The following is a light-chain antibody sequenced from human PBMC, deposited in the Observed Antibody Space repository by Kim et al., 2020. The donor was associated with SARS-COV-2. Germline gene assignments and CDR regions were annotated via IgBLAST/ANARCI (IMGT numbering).Light chain of an antibody. Sequence: APGTTARVTCGGNNIGSKSVHWYQQKPGQAPVLVIYYDSDRPSGIPERFSGSNSGNTDTLTISRVEAGDEDDYYCQVWDSSSDHWVFGGGTQLAVL. CDR2: YDS. CDR3: QVWDSSSDHWV. J-gene: IGLJ3*02. CDR1: NIGSKS. V-gene: IGLV3-21*04.